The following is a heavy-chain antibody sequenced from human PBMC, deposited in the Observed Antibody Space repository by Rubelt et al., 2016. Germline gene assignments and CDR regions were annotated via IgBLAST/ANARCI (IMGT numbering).Heavy chain of an antibody. CDR2: IYHSGST. CDR3: ARLSGSYFDWFDP. J-gene: IGHJ5*02. Sequence: YWGWIRQPPGKGLEWIGSIYHSGSTYYNPSLKSRVTISVDTSKNQFSLKLSSVTAADTAVYYCARLSGSYFDWFDPWGQGTLVTVSS. V-gene: IGHV4-38-2*01. D-gene: IGHD1-26*01. CDR1: Y.